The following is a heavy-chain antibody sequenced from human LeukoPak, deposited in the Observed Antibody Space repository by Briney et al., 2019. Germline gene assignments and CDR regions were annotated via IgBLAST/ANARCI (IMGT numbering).Heavy chain of an antibody. CDR2: ISGSGGST. D-gene: IGHD3-22*01. CDR1: GFTFSSYA. J-gene: IGHJ4*02. V-gene: IGHV3-23*01. CDR3: AKDREYYYETSDY. Sequence: GGSLRLSCAASGFTFSSYAMSWVRQAPGEGLEWVSAISGSGGSTYYADSVKGRFTISRDNSKNTLYLQMNSLRAEDTAVYYCAKDREYYYETSDYWGQGTLVTVSS.